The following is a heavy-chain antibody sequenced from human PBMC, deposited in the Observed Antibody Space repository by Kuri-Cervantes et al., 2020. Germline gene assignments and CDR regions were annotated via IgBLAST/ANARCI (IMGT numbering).Heavy chain of an antibody. CDR3: AREGGWYGEVDY. D-gene: IGHD6-19*01. CDR2: ISWNSGSI. V-gene: IGHV3-9*01. CDR1: GFTFDDYA. Sequence: SLKISCAASGFTFDDYAMHWVRQAPGKGLEWVSGISWNSGSIGYADSVKGRFTISRDNAKNSLYLQMNSLRAADTALYYCAREGGWYGEVDYWGQGTLVTVSS. J-gene: IGHJ4*02.